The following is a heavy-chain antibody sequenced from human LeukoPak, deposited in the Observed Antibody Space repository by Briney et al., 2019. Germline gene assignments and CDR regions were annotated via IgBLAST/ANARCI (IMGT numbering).Heavy chain of an antibody. V-gene: IGHV1-3*01. CDR1: GYTFTNYA. Sequence: ASVKVSCKASGYTFTNYAIHWVRQAPGQRLEWMGWVNAGNGNTKYSQKLQGRVTITRDTSASTAYMELSSLRTEDTAVYYCARESPCSGDGCHARLDYWGQGTLVTVSS. CDR3: ARESPCSGDGCHARLDY. D-gene: IGHD2-15*01. CDR2: VNAGNGNT. J-gene: IGHJ4*02.